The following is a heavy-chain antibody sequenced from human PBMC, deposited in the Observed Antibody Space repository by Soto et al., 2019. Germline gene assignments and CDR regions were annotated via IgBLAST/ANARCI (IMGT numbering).Heavy chain of an antibody. Sequence: QVQLQESGPGLVKPSQTLSLTCTVSGGSISSGGYYWSWIRQHPGKGLEWIGYIYYSGSTYYNPYLKSRVPISVDTSKNQFSLKLSSVTAADKAVYYCARDLGSLGHYYYGRDVWGQGTTVTVSS. CDR1: GGSISSGGYY. CDR2: IYYSGST. V-gene: IGHV4-31*03. J-gene: IGHJ6*02. D-gene: IGHD1-26*01. CDR3: ARDLGSLGHYYYGRDV.